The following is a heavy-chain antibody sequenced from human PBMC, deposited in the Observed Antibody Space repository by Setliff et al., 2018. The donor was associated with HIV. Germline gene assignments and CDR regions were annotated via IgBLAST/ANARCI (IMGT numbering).Heavy chain of an antibody. J-gene: IGHJ4*02. CDR2: IYHSEYT. Sequence: SETLSLTCAVSGGSISSDNWWTWVRQPPGKGLEWIGEIYHSEYTNYNASLKSRVSMSVDKSKNQFSLKLSSVTAADAAVYYCAREPDYWGPGTLVTVS. CDR1: GGSISSDNW. CDR3: AREPDY. V-gene: IGHV4-4*02.